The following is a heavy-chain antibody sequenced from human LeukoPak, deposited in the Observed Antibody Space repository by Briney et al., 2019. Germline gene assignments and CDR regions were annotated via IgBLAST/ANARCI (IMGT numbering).Heavy chain of an antibody. CDR2: IYYSGST. J-gene: IGHJ5*02. Sequence: MTSETLSLTCTVSGGSISSYYWSWIRQPPGKGLEWIGYIYYSGSTNYNPSLKSRVTISVDTSKNQFSLKLSSVTAADTAVYYCARVGGLLGDSSGYWENWFDPWGQGTLVTVSS. D-gene: IGHD3-22*01. V-gene: IGHV4-59*01. CDR3: ARVGGLLGDSSGYWENWFDP. CDR1: GGSISSYY.